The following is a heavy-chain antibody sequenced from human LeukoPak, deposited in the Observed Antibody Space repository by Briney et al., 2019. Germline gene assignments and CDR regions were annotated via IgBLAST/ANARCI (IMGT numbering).Heavy chain of an antibody. V-gene: IGHV4-34*01. Sequence: PSETLSLTCAVYGGSFSGYYWSWIRQPPGKGLEWIGEINHSGSTNYNPSLKSRVTISVDTSKNQFALKLSSVTAADTAVYYCAGRPEGDGYPTGPVYYDMDVWGQGTTVTVSS. CDR1: GGSFSGYY. D-gene: IGHD5-24*01. CDR2: INHSGST. CDR3: AGRPEGDGYPTGPVYYDMDV. J-gene: IGHJ6*02.